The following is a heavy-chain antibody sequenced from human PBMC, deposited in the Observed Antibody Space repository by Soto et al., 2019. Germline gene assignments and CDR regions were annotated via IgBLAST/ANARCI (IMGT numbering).Heavy chain of an antibody. J-gene: IGHJ5*01. Sequence: QVQLQESGPGLVKTSETLSLTCTVSGGSISSYYWSWIRQPPGKGLEWIGFIFYSGSTSYNPSLKSRVTISIDTSEYQFSLKLNSVTAADTAVYYCASMIGDPVLSFDSWGQGTLVAVSS. CDR2: IFYSGST. D-gene: IGHD3-10*02. V-gene: IGHV4-59*01. CDR1: GGSISSYY. CDR3: ASMIGDPVLSFDS.